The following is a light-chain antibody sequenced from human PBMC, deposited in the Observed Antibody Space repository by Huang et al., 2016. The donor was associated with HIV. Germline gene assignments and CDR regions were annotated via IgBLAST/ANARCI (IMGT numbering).Light chain of an antibody. J-gene: IGKJ5*01. CDR2: LSS. Sequence: EIVMTQSPLSLPVTPGEPASISCRSSQSLLHSNGYNYLDWYRQKPGQLPQLVFYLSSNRASGVPNRFTGSGSVTYFTLKISRVEAEDVGVYYCMQTLQTPRTFGQGTRLEIK. CDR3: MQTLQTPRT. V-gene: IGKV2-28*01. CDR1: QSLLHSNGYNY.